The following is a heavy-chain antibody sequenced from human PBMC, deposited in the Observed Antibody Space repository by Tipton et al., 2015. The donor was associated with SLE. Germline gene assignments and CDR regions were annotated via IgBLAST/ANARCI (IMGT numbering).Heavy chain of an antibody. J-gene: IGHJ3*02. CDR1: GGSFSGYY. V-gene: IGHV4-34*01. CDR3: ARGPVGI. D-gene: IGHD1-26*01. Sequence: TLSLTCAVYGGSFSGYYWSWIRQPPGKGLEWIGEINHSGSTNYNPPLKSRVTISVDTSKNQFSLKLSSVTAADTAVYYCARGPVGIWGQGTMVTVSS. CDR2: INHSGST.